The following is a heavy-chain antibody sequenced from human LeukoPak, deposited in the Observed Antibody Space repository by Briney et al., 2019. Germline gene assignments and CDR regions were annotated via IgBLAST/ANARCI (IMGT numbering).Heavy chain of an antibody. V-gene: IGHV4-34*01. D-gene: IGHD2-15*01. CDR2: INHSGST. CDR3: ARRFYTWSHYFDY. J-gene: IGHJ4*02. Sequence: PSETLSLTWAVHGGSFSGYYWGLIRQPPGKGPEWIGEINHSGSTNYNPSFKSRVTISVDTSKNQFSLKLSSVTAADTAVYYCARRFYTWSHYFDYWGQGTLVTVSS. CDR1: GGSFSGYY.